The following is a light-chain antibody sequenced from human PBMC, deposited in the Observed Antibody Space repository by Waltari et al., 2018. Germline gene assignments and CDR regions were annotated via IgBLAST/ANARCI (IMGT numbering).Light chain of an antibody. CDR3: SSYTSTKTGV. CDR1: SSDVGGYHY. CDR2: GVS. Sequence: QSALTQPASVSGSPGQSITISCTGTSSDVGGYHYVSWYQQYPGKAPQLMIYGVSYRPSGISNRFSGSKSGNTATLTISGLQAEDEADYYCSSYTSTKTGVFGTGTKVTVL. J-gene: IGLJ1*01. V-gene: IGLV2-14*01.